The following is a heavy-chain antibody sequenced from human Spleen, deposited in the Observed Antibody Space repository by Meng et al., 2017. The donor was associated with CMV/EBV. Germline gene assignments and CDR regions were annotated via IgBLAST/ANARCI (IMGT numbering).Heavy chain of an antibody. J-gene: IGHJ5*02. D-gene: IGHD3/OR15-3a*01. CDR1: GFIFSNFE. CDR3: ARGQYDFWSGYSPTARWFDP. CDR2: IMTGGPI. V-gene: IGHV3-48*03. Sequence: GGSLRLSCTASGFIFSNFEMNWVRQAPGKGLEWVSYIMTGGPIYYADSVEGRFTVSRDNAQNSLYLQMDSLRPEDTAVYYCARGQYDFWSGYSPTARWFDPWGQGTLVTVSS.